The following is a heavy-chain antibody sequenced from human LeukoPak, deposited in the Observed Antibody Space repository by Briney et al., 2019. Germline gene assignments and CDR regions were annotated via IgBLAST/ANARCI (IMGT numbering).Heavy chain of an antibody. V-gene: IGHV1-69*05. J-gene: IGHJ6*03. CDR1: GGTFSSYA. D-gene: IGHD3-22*01. Sequence: ASVKVSCKASGGTFSSYAISLVRQAPGQGLEWMGGIIPIFGTANYAQKFQGRVTITTDESTSTAYMELSSLRSEDTAVYYCARDSVYYYDSSGKIYYYYYMDVWGKGTTVTVSS. CDR3: ARDSVYYYDSSGKIYYYYYMDV. CDR2: IIPIFGTA.